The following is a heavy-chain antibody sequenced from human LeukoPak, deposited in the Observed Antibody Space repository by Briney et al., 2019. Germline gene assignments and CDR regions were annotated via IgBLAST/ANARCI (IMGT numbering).Heavy chain of an antibody. D-gene: IGHD2-2*01. J-gene: IGHJ4*02. Sequence: GGSLRLSCTASGFTFGYHAINWVRQAPGRGLEWVGFIRSQAYSGTTEHATSVKDRFTISRDDSKSIAYLQMNSLKTEDTAVYYCTRDIVSISQPYYFDYWGQGTLVTVSS. CDR1: GFTFGYHA. CDR3: TRDIVSISQPYYFDY. CDR2: IRSQAYSGTT. V-gene: IGHV3-49*04.